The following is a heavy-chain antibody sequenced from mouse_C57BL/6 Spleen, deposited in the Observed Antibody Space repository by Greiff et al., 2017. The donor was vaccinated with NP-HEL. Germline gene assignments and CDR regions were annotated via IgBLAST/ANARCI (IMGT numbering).Heavy chain of an antibody. Sequence: EVMLVESGPELVKPGASVKISCKASGYSFTGYYMNWVKQSPEKSLEWIGEINPSTGGTTYNQKFKAKATLTVDKSSSTAYMQLKSLTSEDSAVYYCASVAPYKWGQGTSVTVSS. CDR1: GYSFTGYY. V-gene: IGHV1-42*01. CDR2: INPSTGGT. D-gene: IGHD1-1*01. J-gene: IGHJ4*01. CDR3: ASVAPYK.